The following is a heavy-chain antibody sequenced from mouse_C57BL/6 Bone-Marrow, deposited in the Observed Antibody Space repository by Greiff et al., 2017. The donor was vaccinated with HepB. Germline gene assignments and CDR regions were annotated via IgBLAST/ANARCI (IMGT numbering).Heavy chain of an antibody. CDR2: ISYDGSN. Sequence: EVKLMESGPGLVKPSQSLSLTCSVTGYSITSGYYWNWIRQFPGNKLEWMGYISYDGSNNYNPSLKNRISITRDTSKNQFFLKLNSVTTEDTATYYCARDPLYYYGSSFDYWGQGTTLTVSS. CDR3: ARDPLYYYGSSFDY. CDR1: GYSITSGYY. V-gene: IGHV3-6*01. D-gene: IGHD1-1*01. J-gene: IGHJ2*01.